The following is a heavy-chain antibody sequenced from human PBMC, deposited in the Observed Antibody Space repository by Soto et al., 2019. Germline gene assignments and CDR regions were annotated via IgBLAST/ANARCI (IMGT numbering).Heavy chain of an antibody. CDR1: GFTFSSYS. CDR2: ISSSSSTI. Sequence: EVQLVESGGGLVQPGGSLRLSCAASGFTFSSYSMNWVRQAPGKGLEWVSYISSSSSTIYYADSVKGRFTISRDNAKNSLYLQMNGLRDEDTAVYYCASGKDDAEGGYWGQGTLVTVSS. D-gene: IGHD1-1*01. V-gene: IGHV3-48*02. J-gene: IGHJ4*02. CDR3: ASGKDDAEGGY.